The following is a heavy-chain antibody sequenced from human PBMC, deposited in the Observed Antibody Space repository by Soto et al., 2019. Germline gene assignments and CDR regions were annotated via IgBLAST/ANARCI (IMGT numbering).Heavy chain of an antibody. V-gene: IGHV3-30*04. CDR2: TSWDGNNK. D-gene: IGHD1-26*01. CDR1: GFTFSGYA. Sequence: LILSCAASGFTFSGYAMHWVRQPPGKGLEWVAVTSWDGNNKYYADSVKGRFTISRDNSKNTLYLQMNSLRAEDMAVYYCAKVIVGANSGHYYNGMEVRGKGT. J-gene: IGHJ6*04. CDR3: AKVIVGANSGHYYNGMEV.